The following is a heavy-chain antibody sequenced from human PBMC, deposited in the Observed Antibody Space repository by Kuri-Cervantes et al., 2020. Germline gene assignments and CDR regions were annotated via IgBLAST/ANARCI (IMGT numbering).Heavy chain of an antibody. Sequence: SLRLSCAASGFTFDDCAMHWVRQAPGKGLEWVSGISWNSGSIGYADSVKGRFTISRDNANNSLYLQMNSLRAEDTALYYCAKVISGYDFYYGMDVWGQGTTVTVSS. D-gene: IGHD5-12*01. CDR1: GFTFDDCA. CDR3: AKVISGYDFYYGMDV. J-gene: IGHJ6*02. CDR2: ISWNSGSI. V-gene: IGHV3-9*01.